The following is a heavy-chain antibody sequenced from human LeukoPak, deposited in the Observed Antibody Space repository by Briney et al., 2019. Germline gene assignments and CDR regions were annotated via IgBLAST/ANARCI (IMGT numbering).Heavy chain of an antibody. V-gene: IGHV3-33*01. CDR1: GFTFSNYG. CDR2: IWYDGSNK. CDR3: AVHCSSSSCPPDY. Sequence: GGSLRLSCAASGFTFSNYGMHWVRQAPGKGLEGVAVIWYDGSNKYYADSVKGRFTISRDNSKNTLYLQMNRLRAEDTAVYYCAVHCSSSSCPPDYWGQGTLVTVSS. D-gene: IGHD2-2*01. J-gene: IGHJ4*02.